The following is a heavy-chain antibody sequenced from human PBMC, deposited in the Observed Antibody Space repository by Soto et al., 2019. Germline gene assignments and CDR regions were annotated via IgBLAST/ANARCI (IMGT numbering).Heavy chain of an antibody. Sequence: PGGSLRLSCAASGFTVSSNYMSWVRQAPGKGLEWVANIKQDGSEKYYVDSVKGRFTISRDNAKNSLYLQMNSLRAEDTAVYYCARVGYDYVWGSYRYSGYFDYWGQGTLVTVSS. CDR1: GFTVSSNY. V-gene: IGHV3-7*01. CDR2: IKQDGSEK. CDR3: ARVGYDYVWGSYRYSGYFDY. D-gene: IGHD3-16*02. J-gene: IGHJ4*02.